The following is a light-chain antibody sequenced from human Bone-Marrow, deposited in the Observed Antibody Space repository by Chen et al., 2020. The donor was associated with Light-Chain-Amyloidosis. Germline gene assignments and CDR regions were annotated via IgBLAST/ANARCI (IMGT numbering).Light chain of an antibody. Sequence: SYELTQPPSVSVSPGQTARITGSGDDLPTKYAYWYHQKPGQAPVLVIHRDTERPSGSSERFSVSSSGTTATLTISGVQAEDEADYHCQSADSSGTYEVIFGGGTKLTVL. CDR3: QSADSSGTYEVI. V-gene: IGLV3-25*03. J-gene: IGLJ2*01. CDR2: RDT. CDR1: DLPTKY.